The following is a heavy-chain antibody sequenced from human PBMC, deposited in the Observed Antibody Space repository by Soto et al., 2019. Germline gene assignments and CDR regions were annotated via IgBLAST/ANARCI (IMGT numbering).Heavy chain of an antibody. CDR3: ARGIKYGAYSRWFDP. Sequence: QVQLLQSGAEVKKPGASVKVSRKASGYTVTSYEINWVRQATGQGLEYLGWMNPDSGKTAYVQKFQGRVTMTWDTSISTAYMELSSLRSEDTAVYFCARGIKYGAYSRWFDPWGQGTLVTVSS. CDR2: MNPDSGKT. CDR1: GYTVTSYE. D-gene: IGHD4-17*01. V-gene: IGHV1-8*01. J-gene: IGHJ5*02.